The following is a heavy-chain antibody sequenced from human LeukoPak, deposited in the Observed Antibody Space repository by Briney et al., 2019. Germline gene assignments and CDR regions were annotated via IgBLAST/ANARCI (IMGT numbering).Heavy chain of an antibody. J-gene: IGHJ3*02. CDR1: GFTFSNYW. CDR2: IGSYT. CDR3: TGSSPGPNAFDI. D-gene: IGHD3-10*01. V-gene: IGHV3-74*01. Sequence: GGSLRLSCAASGFTFSNYWMHWVRQAPGKGLVWVSRIGSYTTYADAVKGRFTVSRDNAKNTVHLQMNSLRAEDTAVYYCTGSSPGPNAFDIWGQGTMVTVSS.